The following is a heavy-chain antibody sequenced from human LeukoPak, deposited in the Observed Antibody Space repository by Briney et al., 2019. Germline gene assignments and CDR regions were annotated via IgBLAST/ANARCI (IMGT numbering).Heavy chain of an antibody. CDR2: ISYDGSNK. CDR1: GFTFSSYA. Sequence: GGSLRLSCAASGFTFSSYAMHWVRQAPGKGLEWVAVISYDGSNKYYADSVKGRFTISRDNSKNTLYLQMNSLRAEDTAVYYCARDLTPTYYDFWSGYDYWGQGTLVTVSS. J-gene: IGHJ4*02. D-gene: IGHD3-3*01. CDR3: ARDLTPTYYDFWSGYDY. V-gene: IGHV3-30-3*01.